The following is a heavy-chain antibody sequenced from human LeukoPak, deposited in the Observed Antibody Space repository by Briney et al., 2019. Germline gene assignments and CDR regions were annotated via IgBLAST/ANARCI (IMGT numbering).Heavy chain of an antibody. Sequence: ASVKVSCKASGGTFSSYANSWVRQAPGQGPEWMGGIIPIFGTANYAQKFQGRVTITADESTSTAYMELSSLRSEDTAVYYCANGYCSGGSCYYYYYYGMDVWGQGTTVTVSS. D-gene: IGHD2-15*01. J-gene: IGHJ6*02. CDR1: GGTFSSYA. V-gene: IGHV1-69*13. CDR3: ANGYCSGGSCYYYYYYGMDV. CDR2: IIPIFGTA.